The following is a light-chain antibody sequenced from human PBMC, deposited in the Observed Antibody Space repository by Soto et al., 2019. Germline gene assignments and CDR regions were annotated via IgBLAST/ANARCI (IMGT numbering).Light chain of an antibody. CDR3: SSYTSSSVYV. CDR1: SSDVGDYNY. Sequence: QSALTQPASVSGSPGQSITISCTGTSSDVGDYNYVSWYQQHPGKAPKLMIYDVSNRPSGVSNRFPGSKSGNTASLTISGRQAEDEADYYCSSYTSSSVYVFGTGTKVTVL. CDR2: DVS. J-gene: IGLJ1*01. V-gene: IGLV2-14*01.